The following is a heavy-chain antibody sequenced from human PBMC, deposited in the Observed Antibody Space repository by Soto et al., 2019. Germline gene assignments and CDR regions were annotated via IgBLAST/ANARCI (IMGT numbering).Heavy chain of an antibody. V-gene: IGHV4-61*01. CDR1: PGRISSKRCY. J-gene: IGHJ4*02. CDR2: IYYSGYT. Sequence: VSLSRTSAPGRISSKRCYWSWIRPPPGKRPEWIGYIYYSGYTNYNPSLKSRVTISVDTSKNQFSLKLSSVTAADTAVYYCARDSVGSGYDCGQGCLVTVS. CDR3: ARDSVGSGYD. D-gene: IGHD5-12*01.